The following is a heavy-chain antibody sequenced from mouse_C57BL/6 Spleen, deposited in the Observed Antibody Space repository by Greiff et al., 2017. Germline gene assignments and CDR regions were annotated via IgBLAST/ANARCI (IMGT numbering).Heavy chain of an antibody. D-gene: IGHD2-10*01. V-gene: IGHV3-6*01. J-gene: IGHJ2*01. Sequence: EVQLVESGPGLVKPSQSLSLTCSVTGYSITSGYYWNWIRQFPGNKLEWMGYISYDGSNNYNPSLKNRISITRDTSKNQFFLKLNSVTTEDTATYYCARSPYYGNLDYWGQGTTLTVSS. CDR2: ISYDGSN. CDR1: GYSITSGYY. CDR3: ARSPYYGNLDY.